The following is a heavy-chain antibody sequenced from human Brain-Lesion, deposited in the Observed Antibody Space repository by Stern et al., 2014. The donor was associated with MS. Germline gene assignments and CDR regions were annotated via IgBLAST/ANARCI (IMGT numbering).Heavy chain of an antibody. V-gene: IGHV4-59*01. CDR3: ARVGGYRGYERYSLVDYYYGMDV. J-gene: IGHJ6*02. CDR1: GGSFNPYY. CDR2: IHYSGST. D-gene: IGHD5-12*01. Sequence: QVPIVQSGPGLVKPSETLSLPCTVSGGSFNPYYWSWVRQPPGKGLEWIGYIHYSGSTNYNPSLQSRVTISLDTSKNQFSLELSTVTTADTAVYFCARVGGYRGYERYSLVDYYYGMDVWGQGTTVAVSS.